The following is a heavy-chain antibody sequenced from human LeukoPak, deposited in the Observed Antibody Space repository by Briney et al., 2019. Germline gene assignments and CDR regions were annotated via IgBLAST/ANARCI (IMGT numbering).Heavy chain of an antibody. CDR3: ARAFDYYDSSGPDY. J-gene: IGHJ4*02. V-gene: IGHV1-18*01. Sequence: ASVKVSCKASGYTFTSYGISWVRQAPGQGLEWMGWISAYNGNTNYAQKLQGRVTMTIDTSTSTAYMELRSLRSDDTAVYYCARAFDYYDSSGPDYWGQGTLVTVSS. D-gene: IGHD3-22*01. CDR2: ISAYNGNT. CDR1: GYTFTSYG.